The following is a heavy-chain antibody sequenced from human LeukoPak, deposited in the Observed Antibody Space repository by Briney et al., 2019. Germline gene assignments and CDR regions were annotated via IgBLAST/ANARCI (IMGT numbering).Heavy chain of an antibody. D-gene: IGHD5-24*01. Sequence: GGSLRLSCAASGFTFSTYTMNWVRQAPGKGLEWVSSITSSSSNIYYADSVKGRFTISKDNAKNSLYLQMNSLRAEDTAVYYCARDNGWLQSLLDYWGQGTLVTVSS. J-gene: IGHJ4*02. CDR2: ITSSSSNI. CDR1: GFTFSTYT. V-gene: IGHV3-21*01. CDR3: ARDNGWLQSLLDY.